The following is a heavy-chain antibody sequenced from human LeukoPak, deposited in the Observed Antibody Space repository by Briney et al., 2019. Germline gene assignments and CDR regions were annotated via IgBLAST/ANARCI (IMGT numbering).Heavy chain of an antibody. Sequence: GESLQTSGKGAGYSCTSYWLGWRRPMPGKVLGGMGIIYPGDSDTRYSPSFQGQVTISADKSISTAYLQWSSLKASDTAMYYCARQKGYSYGPDYWGQGTLVTVSS. D-gene: IGHD5-18*01. V-gene: IGHV5-51*01. CDR2: IYPGDSDT. CDR1: GYSCTSYW. CDR3: ARQKGYSYGPDY. J-gene: IGHJ4*02.